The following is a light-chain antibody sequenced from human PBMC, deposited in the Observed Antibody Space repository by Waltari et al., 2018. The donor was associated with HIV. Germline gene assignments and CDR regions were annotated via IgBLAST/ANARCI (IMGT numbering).Light chain of an antibody. V-gene: IGKV1-12*01. Sequence: IQMTQSPSSLSASVGARVIITCRASQDITTSLAWYQLKPGGPPRLLIFAASGLHGGVPPRFSGSASGTVFALTISNLQPEDSATYYCQQASSFPLSFGGGTKVEI. J-gene: IGKJ4*01. CDR2: AAS. CDR1: QDITTS. CDR3: QQASSFPLS.